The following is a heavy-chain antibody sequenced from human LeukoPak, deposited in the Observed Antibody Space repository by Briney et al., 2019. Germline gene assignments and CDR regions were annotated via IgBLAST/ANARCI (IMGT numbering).Heavy chain of an antibody. CDR1: GFRFRDNW. J-gene: IGHJ5*02. CDR2: IKQDGSEK. V-gene: IGHV3-7*01. Sequence: GGSLRLSCAASGFRFRDNWMTWVRQAPGRGLEWVANIKQDGSEKYYVDSVKGRFTISRDNAKNSLFLQMNGLRAEDSAVYYCARDPSNYVQNWFDPWGQGTLVTVSS. D-gene: IGHD4-11*01. CDR3: ARDPSNYVQNWFDP.